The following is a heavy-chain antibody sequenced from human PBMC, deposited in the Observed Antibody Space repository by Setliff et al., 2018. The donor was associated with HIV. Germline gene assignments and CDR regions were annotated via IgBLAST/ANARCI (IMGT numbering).Heavy chain of an antibody. Sequence: ETLSLTCSVSGGSISSSTYYWGWIRQPPGKGLEWIGDIFYTGSTYYNPSLKSRVAISIDTTENRFSLRLNSVTAADTGVYYCARRGRDGVLIVFATGFDPWGQGTLVTVSS. CDR1: GGSISSSTYY. CDR3: ARRGRDGVLIVFATGFDP. J-gene: IGHJ5*02. CDR2: IFYTGST. D-gene: IGHD2-8*01. V-gene: IGHV4-39*01.